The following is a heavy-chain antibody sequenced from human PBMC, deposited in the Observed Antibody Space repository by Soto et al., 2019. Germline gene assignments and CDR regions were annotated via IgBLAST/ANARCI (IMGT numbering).Heavy chain of an antibody. CDR1: GFTFSSYA. V-gene: IGHV3-30*01. J-gene: IGHJ6*02. Sequence: GGSLRLSCAASGFTFSSYAMHWVRQAPGKGLEWVAVISYDGSNKYYADSVKGRFTISRDNSKNTLYLQMNSLRAEDTAVYYCARERLPVYSSGCPDCVYYYYYGMYVRGQGTTVTVS. D-gene: IGHD6-19*01. CDR2: ISYDGSNK. CDR3: ARERLPVYSSGCPDCVYYYYYGMYV.